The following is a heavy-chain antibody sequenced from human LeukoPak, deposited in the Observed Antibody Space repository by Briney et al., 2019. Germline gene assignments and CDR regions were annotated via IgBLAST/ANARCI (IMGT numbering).Heavy chain of an antibody. Sequence: SETLSLTCAVYGGSISSYYWSWIRQPPGKGLEWIGFIFYSGTTNYNPSLKSRVTMSVDTSKNQFSLKLSSVTAADTAVYYCARGGWNKFDYWGQGTLVTVSS. J-gene: IGHJ4*02. CDR1: GGSISSYY. CDR3: ARGGWNKFDY. CDR2: IFYSGTT. D-gene: IGHD3-22*01. V-gene: IGHV4-59*01.